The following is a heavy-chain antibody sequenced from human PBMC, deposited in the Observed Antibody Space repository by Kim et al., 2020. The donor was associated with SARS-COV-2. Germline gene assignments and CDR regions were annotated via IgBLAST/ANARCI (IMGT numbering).Heavy chain of an antibody. D-gene: IGHD2-2*01. V-gene: IGHV4-59*13. CDR1: GGSISSYY. CDR2: IYYSGST. CDR3: ARGALGYCSSTSCYGLPNFDY. J-gene: IGHJ4*02. Sequence: SETLSLTCTVSGGSISSYYWSWIRQPPGKGLEWIGYIYYSGSTNYNPSLKSRVTISVDTSKNQFSLKLSSVTAADTAVYYCARGALGYCSSTSCYGLPNFDYWAREPWSPSPQ.